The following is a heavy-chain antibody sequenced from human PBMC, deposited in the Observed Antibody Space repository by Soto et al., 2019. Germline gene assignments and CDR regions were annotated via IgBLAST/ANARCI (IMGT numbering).Heavy chain of an antibody. J-gene: IGHJ3*02. CDR2: IDPSDSYT. D-gene: IGHD3-22*01. CDR1: GYSFTSYW. V-gene: IGHV5-10-1*01. CDR3: ARRFTYYYDSSGEGDAFDI. Sequence: PGESLKISCKGSGYSFTSYWISWVRQMPGKGLEWMGRIDPSDSYTNYSPSFQSHVTISADKSISTAYLQWSSLKASDTAMYYCARRFTYYYDSSGEGDAFDIWGQGTMVTVSS.